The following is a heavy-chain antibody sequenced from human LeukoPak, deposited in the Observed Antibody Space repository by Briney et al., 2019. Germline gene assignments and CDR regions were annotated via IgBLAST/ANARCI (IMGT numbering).Heavy chain of an antibody. J-gene: IGHJ3*02. Sequence: SETLSLTCAVYGESLRKYYWTWLPQSPGKGLEWIGEINHRDSTNHNPSLKSRFTLSVDTSKHQFSLKLTSVTAADAAVYYCARERLLLRGDAFDIWGQGTMVTVSS. CDR3: ARERLLLRGDAFDI. V-gene: IGHV4-34*01. CDR1: GESLRKYY. CDR2: INHRDST. D-gene: IGHD2/OR15-2a*01.